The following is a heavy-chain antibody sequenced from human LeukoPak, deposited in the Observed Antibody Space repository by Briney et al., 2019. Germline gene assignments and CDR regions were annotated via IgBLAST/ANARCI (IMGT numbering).Heavy chain of an antibody. D-gene: IGHD6-13*01. CDR1: GYTFTSYG. Sequence: ASVKVSCKASGYTFTSYGISWVRQAPGQGLEWMGWISAYNGNTNYAQKLQGSVTMTTDTSTSTAYMELRSLRSDDTAVYYCARDRGVAAAGRPIDYWGQGTLVTVSS. V-gene: IGHV1-18*04. CDR3: ARDRGVAAAGRPIDY. J-gene: IGHJ4*02. CDR2: ISAYNGNT.